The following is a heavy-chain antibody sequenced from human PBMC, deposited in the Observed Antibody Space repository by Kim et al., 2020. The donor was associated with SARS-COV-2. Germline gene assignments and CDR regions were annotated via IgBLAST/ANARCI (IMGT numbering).Heavy chain of an antibody. V-gene: IGHV3-23*01. J-gene: IGHJ6*02. CDR1: GFTFSSYA. CDR3: VRGELGGNNYYYGMDV. D-gene: IGHD1-26*01. CDR2: ISGSGGST. Sequence: GGSLRLSCAASGFTFSSYAMSWVRQAPGKGLEWVSAISGSGGSTYYADSVKGRFTISRDNSKNTLYLQMNSLRAEDTAVYYCVRGELGGNNYYYGMDVWGQGTTVTVSS.